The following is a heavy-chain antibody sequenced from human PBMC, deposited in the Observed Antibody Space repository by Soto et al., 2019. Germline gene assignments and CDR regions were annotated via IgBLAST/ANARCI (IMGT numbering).Heavy chain of an antibody. J-gene: IGHJ3*02. CDR1: GFTFSSYA. CDR2: ISSNGGST. D-gene: IGHD3-22*01. Sequence: LRLSCSASGFTFSSYAMHWVRQAPGKGLEYVSAISSNGGSTYYADSVKGRFTISRDNSKNTLYLQMSSLRAEDTAVYYCVKFPYYYDSSGYYGNYEDAFDIWGQGTMVTVSS. CDR3: VKFPYYYDSSGYYGNYEDAFDI. V-gene: IGHV3-64D*06.